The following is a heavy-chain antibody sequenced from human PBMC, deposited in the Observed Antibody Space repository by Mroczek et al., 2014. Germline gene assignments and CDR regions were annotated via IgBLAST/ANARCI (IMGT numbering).Heavy chain of an antibody. Sequence: QVQLVESGGGVVQPGRSLRLSCAASGFTFSSYGMHWVRQAPGKGLEWVAVIWYDGSNKYYADSVKGRFTISRDNSKNTLYLQMNSLRAEDTAVYYCARQNPDVRSSGYYYNFDYWGQGTLVTVSS. V-gene: IGHV3-33*01. J-gene: IGHJ4*02. CDR1: GFTFSSYG. CDR2: IWYDGSNK. D-gene: IGHD3-22*01. CDR3: ARQNPDVRSSGYYYNFDY.